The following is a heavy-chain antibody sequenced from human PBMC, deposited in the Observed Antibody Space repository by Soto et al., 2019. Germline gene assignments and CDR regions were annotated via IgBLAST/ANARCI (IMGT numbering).Heavy chain of an antibody. Sequence: PSETLSLTYSVSGVSISNGDYYWSWIRQPPGKGLEWIGYIYYSENTYSNPSLKSRVTISVDTSKNQFSLKLSSVTAADTAVYYCATDYGGNSWNYWGQGTLVTVSS. CDR2: IYYSENT. V-gene: IGHV4-30-4*01. D-gene: IGHD4-17*01. J-gene: IGHJ4*02. CDR3: ATDYGGNSWNY. CDR1: GVSISNGDYY.